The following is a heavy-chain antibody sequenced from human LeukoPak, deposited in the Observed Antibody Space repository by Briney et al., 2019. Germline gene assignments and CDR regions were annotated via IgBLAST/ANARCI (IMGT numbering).Heavy chain of an antibody. Sequence: VESLKISCQGSGYIFTSYWITWVRQMPGKGLEWMGIIYPGDSDTKYSPSFQGQVTISADKSISIAYLQWSSLKASDTAMYYCARRSYGGKDFDYWGQGTLVTVSS. D-gene: IGHD4-23*01. CDR3: ARRSYGGKDFDY. CDR1: GYIFTSYW. CDR2: IYPGDSDT. J-gene: IGHJ4*02. V-gene: IGHV5-51*01.